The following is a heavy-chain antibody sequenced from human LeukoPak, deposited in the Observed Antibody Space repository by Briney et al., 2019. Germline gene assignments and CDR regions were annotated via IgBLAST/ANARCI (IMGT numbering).Heavy chain of an antibody. CDR1: GGSFSGYY. Sequence: PSETLSLTCAVYGGSFSGYYRSWIRQPPGKGLEWIGEINHSGSTNYNPSLKSRVTISVDTSKNQFSLKLSSVTAADTAVYYCAFSGYYSYFDYWGQGTLVTVPS. D-gene: IGHD3-22*01. V-gene: IGHV4-34*01. J-gene: IGHJ4*02. CDR2: INHSGST. CDR3: AFSGYYSYFDY.